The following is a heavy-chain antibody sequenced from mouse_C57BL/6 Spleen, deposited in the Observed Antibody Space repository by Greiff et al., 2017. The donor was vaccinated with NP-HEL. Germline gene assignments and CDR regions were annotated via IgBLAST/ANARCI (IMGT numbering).Heavy chain of an antibody. D-gene: IGHD1-1*01. J-gene: IGHJ4*01. V-gene: IGHV1-18*01. Sequence: EVQRVESGPELVKPGASVKIPCKASGYTFTDYNMDWVKQSHGKSLEWIGDINPNNGGTIYNQKFKGKATLTVDKSSSTAYMELRSLTSEDTAVYYCARWDLDYYGSSYAMDYWGQGTSVTVSS. CDR3: ARWDLDYYGSSYAMDY. CDR2: INPNNGGT. CDR1: GYTFTDYN.